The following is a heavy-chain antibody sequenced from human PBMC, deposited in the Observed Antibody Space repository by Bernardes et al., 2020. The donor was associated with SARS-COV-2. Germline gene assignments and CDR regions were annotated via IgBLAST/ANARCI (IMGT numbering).Heavy chain of an antibody. CDR3: ARDGTTGSYFLDY. CDR2: ISSSSSYI. CDR1: GFTFSSYS. J-gene: IGHJ4*02. V-gene: IGHV3-21*01. D-gene: IGHD1-26*01. Sequence: GGSLRLSCAASGFTFSSYSMNWVRQAPGKGLEWVSSISSSSSYIYYADSVKGRFTISRDNAKNSLYLQMNSLRAEDTAVYYCARDGTTGSYFLDYWGQGTLVTVSS.